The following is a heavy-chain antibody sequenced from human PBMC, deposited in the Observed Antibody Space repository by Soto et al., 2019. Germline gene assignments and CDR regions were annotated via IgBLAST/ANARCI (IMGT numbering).Heavy chain of an antibody. CDR2: INVGNGNT. D-gene: IGHD4-4*01. CDR1: GYTFRSSA. V-gene: IGHV1-3*01. CDR3: AKGISYCNSRRGDAFYG. Sequence: ASVKVSCKASGYTFRSSAMHWVRQAPGQRLEWMGWINVGNGNTKYSQNFQGTVTITRDTSASSAYLEVISLRSEDTAVYYCAKGISYCNSRRGDAFYGRAKGKIVPVS. J-gene: IGHJ3*01.